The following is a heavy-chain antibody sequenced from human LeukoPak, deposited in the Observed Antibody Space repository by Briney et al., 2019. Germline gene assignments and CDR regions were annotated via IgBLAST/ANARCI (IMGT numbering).Heavy chain of an antibody. D-gene: IGHD3-22*01. Sequence: SGGSLRLSCAASGFTFSSYAMSWVRQAPGKGLEWVSAISGSGGSTYYADSVKGRFTISRDNSKNTLYLQMNSLRAEDTAVYYCAKDSDSSGYYGLHYFDYWGQGTLVTVSS. J-gene: IGHJ4*02. CDR3: AKDSDSSGYYGLHYFDY. V-gene: IGHV3-23*01. CDR2: ISGSGGST. CDR1: GFTFSSYA.